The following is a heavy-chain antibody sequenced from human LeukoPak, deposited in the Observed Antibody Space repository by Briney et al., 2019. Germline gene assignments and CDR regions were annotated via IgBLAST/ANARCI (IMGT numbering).Heavy chain of an antibody. V-gene: IGHV3-30-3*01. CDR2: ISYDGSNK. CDR3: ARTFPYDSSGYYPDY. D-gene: IGHD3-22*01. CDR1: GFTFSSYA. Sequence: PRGSLRLSCAPSGFTFSSYATHWVRQHPGKGLEWVAFISYDGSNKNYADSVKGRFTISRDNSKNTLYLQMNSLRAEDTAGYYCARTFPYDSSGYYPDYWGQGTLVTVSS. J-gene: IGHJ4*02.